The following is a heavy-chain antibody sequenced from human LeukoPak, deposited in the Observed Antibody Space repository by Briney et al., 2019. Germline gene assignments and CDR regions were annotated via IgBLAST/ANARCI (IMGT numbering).Heavy chain of an antibody. CDR2: IGVSGT. V-gene: IGHV3-48*04. CDR1: GFRFGGYS. CDR3: ARIRGLTLPISYMDV. D-gene: IGHD2-21*01. Sequence: GGSLRLSCTASGFRFGGYSIHWVRQAPGKGLEWLSYIGVSGTKHADSVMGRVTVSRDDAKNSLYLQMNGLRAEDTAVYYCARIRGLTLPISYMDVWGKGTTVTVSS. J-gene: IGHJ6*03.